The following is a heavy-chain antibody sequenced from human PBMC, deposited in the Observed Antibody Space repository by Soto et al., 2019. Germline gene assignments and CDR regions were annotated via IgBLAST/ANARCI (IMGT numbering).Heavy chain of an antibody. CDR2: IDGSGVST. CDR3: AKRPGDFWGDSAGPGSKN. J-gene: IGHJ4*02. CDR1: GFTFSKYA. V-gene: IGHV3-23*01. D-gene: IGHD3-3*01. Sequence: GGSLRLSCVVSGFTFSKYAMSWVRQAPGKGLEWVSAIDGSGVSTYDADSVKGRFTISRDNSKNTLYLQMSSLRAEDTAIYYCAKRPGDFWGDSAGPGSKNWGQGTLVTVSS.